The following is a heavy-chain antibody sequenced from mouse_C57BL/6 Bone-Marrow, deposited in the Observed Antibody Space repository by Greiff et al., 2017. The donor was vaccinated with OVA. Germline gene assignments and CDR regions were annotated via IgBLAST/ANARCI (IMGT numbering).Heavy chain of an antibody. J-gene: IGHJ2*01. V-gene: IGHV1-19*01. D-gene: IGHD2-5*01. Sequence: EVQLQQSGPVLVKPGASVKMSCKASGYTFTDYYMNWVKQSHGKSLEWIGVINPYNGGTSYNQKFKGKATLTVDKSSSTAYMELNSLTSEDSAVYYCARRSNYDFDYWGQGTTLTVSS. CDR2: INPYNGGT. CDR1: GYTFTDYY. CDR3: ARRSNYDFDY.